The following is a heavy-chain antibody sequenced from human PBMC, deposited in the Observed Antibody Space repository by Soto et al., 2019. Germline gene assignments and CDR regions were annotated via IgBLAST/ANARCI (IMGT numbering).Heavy chain of an antibody. CDR3: ARVGDSSGYYHFDY. J-gene: IGHJ4*02. Sequence: ASVKVSCTASGYTFTSYAMHWVRQAPGQRLEWMGWINAGNGNTKYSQKFQGRVTITRDTSASTAYMELSSLRSEDTAVYYCARVGDSSGYYHFDYWGQGTLVTVSS. CDR2: INAGNGNT. V-gene: IGHV1-3*01. CDR1: GYTFTSYA. D-gene: IGHD3-22*01.